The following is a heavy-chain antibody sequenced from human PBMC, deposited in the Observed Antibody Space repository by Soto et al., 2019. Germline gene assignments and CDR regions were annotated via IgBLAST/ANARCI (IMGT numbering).Heavy chain of an antibody. J-gene: IGHJ4*02. CDR1: GFTFGSYG. V-gene: IGHV3-30*18. D-gene: IGHD4-17*01. Sequence: GGSLRLSCGASGFTFGSYGMHWFRQAPGKGLEWVAVISYDGTNKYYTDSVRGRFTISRDNSKNTLFLQMNSLRAEDTAVYYCAQVPRYTVTPPDDYWGQGTLVTVSS. CDR3: AQVPRYTVTPPDDY. CDR2: ISYDGTNK.